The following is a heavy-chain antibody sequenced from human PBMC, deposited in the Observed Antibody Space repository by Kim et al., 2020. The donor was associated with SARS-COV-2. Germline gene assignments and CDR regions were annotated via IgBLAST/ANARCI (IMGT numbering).Heavy chain of an antibody. CDR3: LKGGWGWIWDH. CDR1: GFTFTGYA. V-gene: IGHV3-23*01. CDR2: IDGSDGTT. J-gene: IGHJ4*02. D-gene: IGHD2-2*03. Sequence: PGGSLRLSCTTSGFTFTGYAMSWVRQAPGKGLEWVSSIDGSDGTTYYVDSVKGRFTISRDDSKSTLYLWMTSLRADDTAVYYCLKGGWGWIWDHWGPGA.